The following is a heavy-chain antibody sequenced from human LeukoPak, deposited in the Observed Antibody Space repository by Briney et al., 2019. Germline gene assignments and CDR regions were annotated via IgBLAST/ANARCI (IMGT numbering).Heavy chain of an antibody. CDR2: INPNSGGT. CDR3: ARGALSYIVVVVAATYCWFDP. J-gene: IGHJ5*02. Sequence: GASVKVSCKASGYTFTGYYMHWVRQAPGQGLEWMGWINPNSGGTNYAQKFQGRVTMTRDTSISTAYMELSRLRSDDTAVYYCARGALSYIVVVVAATYCWFDPWGQGTLVTVSS. CDR1: GYTFTGYY. D-gene: IGHD2-15*01. V-gene: IGHV1-2*02.